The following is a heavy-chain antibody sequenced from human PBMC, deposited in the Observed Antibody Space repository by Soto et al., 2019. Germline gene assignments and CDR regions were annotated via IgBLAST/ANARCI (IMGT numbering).Heavy chain of an antibody. J-gene: IGHJ4*02. D-gene: IGHD3-16*01. Sequence: QVQLVQSGAEVKKPGASVKVSCKASGYTFTGYYMHWVRQAPGQGLEWMGWINPNSGGTNYAQKFQGRVTMTRDTSISTAYMELSRLRSDDTAVYYCARDPGPKPYIWARGYFDYWGQGTLVTVSS. CDR3: ARDPGPKPYIWARGYFDY. V-gene: IGHV1-2*02. CDR2: INPNSGGT. CDR1: GYTFTGYY.